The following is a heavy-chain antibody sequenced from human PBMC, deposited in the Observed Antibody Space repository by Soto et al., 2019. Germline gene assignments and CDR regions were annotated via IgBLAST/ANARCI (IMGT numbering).Heavy chain of an antibody. D-gene: IGHD2-2*01. Sequence: SVKVSCKASGGTFSSYTISWVRQAPGQGLEWMGRIIPILGIANYAQKFQGRVTITADKSTSTAYMELSSLRSEDTAVYYCASKADCSSTSCYYYYYYMDVWGKGTTVTVSS. CDR2: IIPILGIA. V-gene: IGHV1-69*02. CDR3: ASKADCSSTSCYYYYYYMDV. J-gene: IGHJ6*03. CDR1: GGTFSSYT.